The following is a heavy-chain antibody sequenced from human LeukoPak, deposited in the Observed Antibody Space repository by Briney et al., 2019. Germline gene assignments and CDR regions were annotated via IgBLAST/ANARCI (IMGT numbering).Heavy chain of an antibody. CDR1: GYSFTGHY. CDR2: INPKSGGT. Sequence: ASVKVSCKASGYSFTGHYMHWVRQAPGQGLEWMGWINPKSGGTNYAQKFQGRVTMTRDTSISTAYMDMSSLRSDDTAVYYCARMRWGSGSYPPGGYYYMDVWGKGTTVTISS. D-gene: IGHD3-10*01. V-gene: IGHV1-2*02. J-gene: IGHJ6*03. CDR3: ARMRWGSGSYPPGGYYYMDV.